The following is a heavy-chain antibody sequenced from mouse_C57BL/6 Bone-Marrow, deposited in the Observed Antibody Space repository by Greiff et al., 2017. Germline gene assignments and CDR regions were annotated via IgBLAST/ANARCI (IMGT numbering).Heavy chain of an antibody. V-gene: IGHV1-55*01. CDR3: ASPHYDYYAMDY. D-gene: IGHD1-1*02. CDR2: IYPGSGST. J-gene: IGHJ4*01. Sequence: QQRPGQGLEWIGDIYPGSGSTNYNEKFKSKATLTVDTSSSTAYMQLSSLTSEDSAVYYCASPHYDYYAMDYWGQGTSVTVSS.